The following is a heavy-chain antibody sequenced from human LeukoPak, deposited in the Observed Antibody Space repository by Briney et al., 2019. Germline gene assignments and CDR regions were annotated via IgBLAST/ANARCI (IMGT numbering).Heavy chain of an antibody. CDR1: GFTFSIYG. J-gene: IGHJ4*02. CDR2: ISDNCGNT. Sequence: GGTLRLSCAASGFTFSIYGMGWVRQAPGKGLEWVSSISDNCGNTYYADSVKGRFTISRDNSKNTLYLQMNSLRAEDTAVYYCARDLFWSGYSRKSFDYWGQGTLVTVSS. V-gene: IGHV3-23*01. D-gene: IGHD3-3*01. CDR3: ARDLFWSGYSRKSFDY.